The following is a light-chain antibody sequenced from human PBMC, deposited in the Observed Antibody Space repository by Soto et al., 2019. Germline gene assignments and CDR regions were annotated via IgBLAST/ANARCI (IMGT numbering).Light chain of an antibody. V-gene: IGKV1-5*01. CDR2: DAS. J-gene: IGKJ1*01. Sequence: DIQRSQSPSTLSASVGDTVTVTCLASQSVSGWLAWYQQKPGEAPKLLIYDASALPRGVPSRFSGSGSGTKFTLTIASLQPDDFATYYCQQYETFSGTFGPGTKVDIK. CDR3: QQYETFSGT. CDR1: QSVSGW.